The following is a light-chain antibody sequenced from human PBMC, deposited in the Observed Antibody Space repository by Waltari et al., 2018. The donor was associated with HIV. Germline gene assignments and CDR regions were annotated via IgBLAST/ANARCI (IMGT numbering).Light chain of an antibody. J-gene: IGLJ3*02. CDR2: GVT. V-gene: IGLV2-14*01. CDR1: SHQIDFYNY. Sequence: QSPLYQPASVSGSPGQSITIPCSGVSHQIDFYNYVSWYQLRPGKAPQLIIFGVTRRPSVISSRFSGSTSGGTASLTISDLQIEDEADYFCSSFAGTGTPMFGGGTKLTVL. CDR3: SSFAGTGTPM.